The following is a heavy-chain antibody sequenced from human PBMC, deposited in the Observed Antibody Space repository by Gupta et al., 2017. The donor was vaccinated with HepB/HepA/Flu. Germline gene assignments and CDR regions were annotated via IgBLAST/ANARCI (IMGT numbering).Heavy chain of an antibody. J-gene: IGHJ3*02. CDR1: GSTFSTSW. D-gene: IGHD3-22*01. CDR3: ARDNYYDTDI. CDR2: INSDGSSP. V-gene: IGHV3-74*01. Sequence: EVQLVESGGGLVQHGGSLRLSCAASGSTFSTSWMHWVRQAPGKGLVWVSRINSDGSSPIYADSVKGRFTISRDNAKNTLYLQMNSLRAEDTAVYFCARDNYYDTDIWGQGTMVTVSS.